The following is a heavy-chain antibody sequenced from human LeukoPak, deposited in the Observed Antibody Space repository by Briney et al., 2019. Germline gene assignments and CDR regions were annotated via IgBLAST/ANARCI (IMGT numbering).Heavy chain of an antibody. J-gene: IGHJ3*02. V-gene: IGHV4-34*01. CDR1: GGSFSGYY. CDR3: ARAKGAFDI. CDR2: INHSGST. Sequence: PSETLSLTCAVYGGSFSGYYWSWIRQPPGKGLEWIGEINHSGSTNYNPSLKSRVTISVDTSKNQFSLKLSSVTAADTAVYYCARAKGAFDIWGQGTMVTVSS.